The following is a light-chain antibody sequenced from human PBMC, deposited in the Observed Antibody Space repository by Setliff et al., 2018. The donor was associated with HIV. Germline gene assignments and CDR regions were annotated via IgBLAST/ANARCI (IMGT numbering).Light chain of an antibody. CDR1: QNVTSNY. CDR2: GAS. J-gene: IGKJ5*01. V-gene: IGKV3-20*01. CDR3: QQDGSSTIT. Sequence: EIVLTQSPGTLSLSPGETATLSCRASQNVTSNYVAWYQQKRGQAPRLLIYGASSRATGTPDRFSGSASGTDFTLTIGRLESEDFAVYYCQQDGSSTITFGQGTRLEIK.